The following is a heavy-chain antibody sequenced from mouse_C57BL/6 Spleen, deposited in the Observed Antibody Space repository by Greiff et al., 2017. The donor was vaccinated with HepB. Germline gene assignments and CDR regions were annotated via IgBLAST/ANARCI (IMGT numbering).Heavy chain of an antibody. CDR1: GYTFTSYW. J-gene: IGHJ4*01. CDR2: IHPNSGST. CDR3: ARSITTVVASMDY. Sequence: QVQLQQPGAELVKPGASVKLSCKASGYTFTSYWMHWVKQRPGQGLEWIGMIHPNSGSTNYNEKFKSKATLTVDKSSSTAYMQLSSLTSEDSAVYDCARSITTVVASMDYWGQGTSVTVSS. V-gene: IGHV1-64*01. D-gene: IGHD1-1*01.